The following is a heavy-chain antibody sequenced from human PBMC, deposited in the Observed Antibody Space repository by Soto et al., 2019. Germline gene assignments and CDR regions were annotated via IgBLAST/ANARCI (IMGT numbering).Heavy chain of an antibody. Sequence: QVQLVESGGGVVQPGRSLRLSCAASGFTFSSYGMHWVRQAPGKGLEWVAVIWYDGSNKYYADSVKGRFTISRDNSKNTLYLQMNSLRAEDTAVYYCARDPGRGYFDYWGQGTLVTVSS. CDR1: GFTFSSYG. V-gene: IGHV3-33*01. CDR2: IWYDGSNK. D-gene: IGHD3-10*01. J-gene: IGHJ4*02. CDR3: ARDPGRGYFDY.